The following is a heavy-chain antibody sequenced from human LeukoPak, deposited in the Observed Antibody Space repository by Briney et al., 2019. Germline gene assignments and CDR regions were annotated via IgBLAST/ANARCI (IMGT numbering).Heavy chain of an antibody. CDR2: ISDSGNT. Sequence: GGSLRLSCAASGFSFGGSTISWVRQAPGKGLQWVSSISDSGNTYYAESLTGRITVSRDNAKNSLFLQMNSLRADDTAVYYCARDASIGLDVWGHGTTVTVSS. CDR1: GFSFGGST. CDR3: ARDASIGLDV. D-gene: IGHD3-9*01. V-gene: IGHV3-21*01. J-gene: IGHJ6*02.